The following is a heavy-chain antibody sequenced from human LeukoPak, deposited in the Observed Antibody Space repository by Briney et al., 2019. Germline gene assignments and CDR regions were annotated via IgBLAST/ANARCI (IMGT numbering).Heavy chain of an antibody. CDR2: IQYDGSNK. CDR3: AKDSAVVAATPENYFDY. J-gene: IGHJ4*02. Sequence: GGPLRLSCAASGFTFSSYGMHWVRQAPGKGLEWVAFIQYDGSNKYYTDSVKGRFTISRDNSRNTMYVKMNSLRPEDTAVYYCAKDSAVVAATPENYFDYWGQGTLVTVSS. V-gene: IGHV3-30*02. D-gene: IGHD2-15*01. CDR1: GFTFSSYG.